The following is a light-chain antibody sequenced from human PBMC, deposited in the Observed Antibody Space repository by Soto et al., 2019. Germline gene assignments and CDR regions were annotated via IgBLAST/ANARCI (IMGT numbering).Light chain of an antibody. Sequence: DIVMTQSPDSLAVSLGERATINCKSSQSVLYSYNNENYLAWYQQKPGQPPKLLIYWASTRQSGVPDRFSGSGSGTDFTLTISTLQAEDVAVYYCPQYYSTPFTFGGGTKVEI. V-gene: IGKV4-1*01. CDR3: PQYYSTPFT. J-gene: IGKJ4*01. CDR2: WAS. CDR1: QSVLYSYNNENY.